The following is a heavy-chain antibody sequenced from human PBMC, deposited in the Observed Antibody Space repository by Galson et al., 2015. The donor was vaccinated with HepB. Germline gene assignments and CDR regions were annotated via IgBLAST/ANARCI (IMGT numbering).Heavy chain of an antibody. CDR2: ISFDGSAK. CDR1: GVNFTDSG. CDR3: ARGGWEEAAATTDYDMDV. D-gene: IGHD6-25*01. J-gene: IGHJ6*02. Sequence: SLRLSCAASGVNFTDSGMHWVRQAPGKGLEWMAFISFDGSAKHYVDSVRGRFSISRNHLKNTVYLQMNSLRVDDTAVYYCARGGWEEAAATTDYDMDVWGQGTTVTVS. V-gene: IGHV3-33*05.